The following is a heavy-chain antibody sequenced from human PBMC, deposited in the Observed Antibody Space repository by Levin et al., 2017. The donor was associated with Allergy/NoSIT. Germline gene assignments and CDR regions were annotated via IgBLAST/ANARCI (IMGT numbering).Heavy chain of an antibody. D-gene: IGHD2-2*02. J-gene: IGHJ4*02. V-gene: IGHV3-33*01. Sequence: GGSLRLSCAASGFTFSSYGMHWVRQAPGKGLEWVAVIWYDGSNKYYADSVKGRFTISRDNSKNTLYLQMNSLRAEDTAVYYCARDARYCSSTSCYSGENFDYWGQGTLVTVSS. CDR2: IWYDGSNK. CDR1: GFTFSSYG. CDR3: ARDARYCSSTSCYSGENFDY.